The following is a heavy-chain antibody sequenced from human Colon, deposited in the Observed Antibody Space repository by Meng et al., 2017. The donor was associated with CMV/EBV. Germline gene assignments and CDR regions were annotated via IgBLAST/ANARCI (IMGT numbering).Heavy chain of an antibody. CDR1: GGSISSSRYY. J-gene: IGHJ3*02. V-gene: IGHV4-39*07. CDR2: IYYSGAY. Sequence: SETLSLTCNVSGGSISSSRYYWGWIRQPPGKGLEWIASIYYSGAYFNNPSLKSRVTISIDTSKNHVSLQMTSVTAADTAVYYCVRDGFRFLDAVNGFDTWGLGTMVTVSS. D-gene: IGHD3-3*01. CDR3: VRDGFRFLDAVNGFDT.